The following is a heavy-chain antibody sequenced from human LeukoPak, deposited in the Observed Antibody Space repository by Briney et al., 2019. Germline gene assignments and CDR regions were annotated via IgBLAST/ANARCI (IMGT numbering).Heavy chain of an antibody. V-gene: IGHV3-48*03. CDR3: ATLSYRNFYYSYGLDV. D-gene: IGHD1-26*01. CDR1: GFTLSTYE. CDR2: IGRYGVTT. Sequence: GGSLRLSCAASGFTLSTYEMKWVRQAPGKGLEWVAYIGRYGVTTYYADSVKGRFTISGDNAKNSLNLQMNSLRAEDTAVYYCATLSYRNFYYSYGLDVWGQGTTVTVS. J-gene: IGHJ6*02.